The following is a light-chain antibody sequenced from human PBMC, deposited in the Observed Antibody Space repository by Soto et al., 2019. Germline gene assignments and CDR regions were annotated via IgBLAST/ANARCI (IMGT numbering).Light chain of an antibody. CDR2: SAS. CDR3: QQSYSTVGWT. J-gene: IGKJ1*01. Sequence: DIQMTQSPSSLSASVGDRVTITCRASQSINNYLNWYQQKPGKAPKLLIYSASSLQSGVPSRFSGSGSETDFTLTISSLQPEDFATYYCQQSYSTVGWTFGQGTKVEIK. V-gene: IGKV1-39*01. CDR1: QSINNY.